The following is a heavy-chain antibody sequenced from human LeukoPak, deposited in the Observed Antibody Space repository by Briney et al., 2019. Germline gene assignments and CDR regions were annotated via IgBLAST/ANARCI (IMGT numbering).Heavy chain of an antibody. CDR2: ISNDGGGT. D-gene: IGHD3-22*01. CDR3: AKGSSGYFADL. Sequence: GGSLRLSCAASGFIFNNYGLIWVRQAPGKGLEWVSAISNDGGGTTYADFVNARFTISRDNSKNTLFLQMNSLRAEDTALYYCAKGSSGYFADLWGQGTLVTVSS. V-gene: IGHV3-23*01. J-gene: IGHJ5*02. CDR1: GFIFNNYG.